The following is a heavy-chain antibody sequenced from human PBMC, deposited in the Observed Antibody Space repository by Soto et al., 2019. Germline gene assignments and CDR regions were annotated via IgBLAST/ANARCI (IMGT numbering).Heavy chain of an antibody. CDR3: VREEPYCSGPSCYYFNY. Sequence: PGGSLRLSCVASGFTFSSFSMNWVRQAPGKGLEWVSYISSSSSYIYYADSVKGRFTIPRDNAKNSLYLQMNSLRAEDTAVYYCVREEPYCSGPSCYYFNYWGQGTLVTVSS. V-gene: IGHV3-21*01. J-gene: IGHJ4*02. CDR1: GFTFSSFS. CDR2: ISSSSSYI. D-gene: IGHD2-2*01.